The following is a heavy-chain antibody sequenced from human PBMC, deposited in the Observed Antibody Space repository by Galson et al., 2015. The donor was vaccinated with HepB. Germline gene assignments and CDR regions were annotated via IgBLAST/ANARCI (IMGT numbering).Heavy chain of an antibody. CDR1: GGSISSYY. V-gene: IGHV4-59*01. CDR3: ARGFYQLLSPDI. Sequence: ETLSLTCTVSGGSISSYYWSWIRQPPGKGLEWIGYIYYSGSTNYNPSLKSRVTISVDTSKNQFSLKLSSVTAADTAVYYCARGFYQLLSPDIWGQGTMVTVSS. J-gene: IGHJ3*02. CDR2: IYYSGST. D-gene: IGHD2-2*01.